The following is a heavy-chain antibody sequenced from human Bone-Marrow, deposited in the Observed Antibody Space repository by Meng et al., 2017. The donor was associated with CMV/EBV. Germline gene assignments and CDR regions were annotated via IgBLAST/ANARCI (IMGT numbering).Heavy chain of an antibody. Sequence: GESLKISCAASGFTVSSNYMSWVRQAPGKGLEWVSSISSSSSYIYYADSVKGRFTISRDNAKNSLYLQMNSLRAEDTAVYYCARDKGAAASLYYYSYGMDVWGQGTTVTVSS. CDR3: ARDKGAAASLYYYSYGMDV. CDR1: GFTVSSNY. J-gene: IGHJ6*02. V-gene: IGHV3-21*01. CDR2: ISSSSSYI. D-gene: IGHD2-2*01.